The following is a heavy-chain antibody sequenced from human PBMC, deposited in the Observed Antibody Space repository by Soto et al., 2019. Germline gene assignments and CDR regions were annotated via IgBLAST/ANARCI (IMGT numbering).Heavy chain of an antibody. CDR2: IFSNDEK. V-gene: IGHV2-26*01. CDR3: ARILFGRAVAGGYFYMDV. J-gene: IGHJ6*03. Sequence: HVTLKESGPVLVKPTEPLTLTCTVSGFSLSNGNVGVSWIRQPPGKALEWLAHIFSNDEKSYRTSLQSRLTIAEDTSKSQVVRTMTNVDPVDTATYYCARILFGRAVAGGYFYMDVWGKGTTVTVSS. D-gene: IGHD6-19*01. CDR1: GFSLSNGNVG.